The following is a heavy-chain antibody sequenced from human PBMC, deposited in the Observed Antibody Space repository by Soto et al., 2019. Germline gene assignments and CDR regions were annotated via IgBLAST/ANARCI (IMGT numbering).Heavy chain of an antibody. Sequence: SVSNAWRNWVRQAPGKGLEWVGRIKSKTDGGTTDYAAPVKGRFTISRDDSKNTLYLQMNSLKTEDTAVYYCTTDLMVGYGDYIELVFDDPWGQGTLVTVSS. CDR2: IKSKTDGGTT. V-gene: IGHV3-15*07. CDR1: SVSNAW. D-gene: IGHD4-17*01. J-gene: IGHJ5*02. CDR3: TTDLMVGYGDYIELVFDDP.